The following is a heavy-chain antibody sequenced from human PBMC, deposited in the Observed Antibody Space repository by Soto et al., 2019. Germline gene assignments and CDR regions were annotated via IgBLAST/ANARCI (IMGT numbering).Heavy chain of an antibody. D-gene: IGHD3-3*01. Sequence: PSETLSLTCTVSGGSISSYYWSWIRQPPGKGLEWIGYIYYSGSTNYNPSLKSRVTISVDTSKNQFSLKLSSVTAADTAVYYCARTYYDFWSGYQYYYYYYYMDVWGKGTTVTVSS. J-gene: IGHJ6*03. CDR3: ARTYYDFWSGYQYYYYYYYMDV. CDR2: IYYSGST. V-gene: IGHV4-59*12. CDR1: GGSISSYY.